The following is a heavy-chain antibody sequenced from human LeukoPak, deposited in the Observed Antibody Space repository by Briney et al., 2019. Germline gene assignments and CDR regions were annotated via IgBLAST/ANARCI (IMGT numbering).Heavy chain of an antibody. CDR2: INEGGST. J-gene: IGHJ4*02. Sequence: PSETLSLTCAVYGGSFSGYYWSWIRQPPGKGLEWIGEINEGGSTNDNPSLESRISISVDTSKNQVSLTLTSLTAADTAVYYCARAPVGYSFGYRGTHFDYWDQGILVTVSS. CDR1: GGSFSGYY. D-gene: IGHD5-18*01. CDR3: ARAPVGYSFGYRGTHFDY. V-gene: IGHV4-34*01.